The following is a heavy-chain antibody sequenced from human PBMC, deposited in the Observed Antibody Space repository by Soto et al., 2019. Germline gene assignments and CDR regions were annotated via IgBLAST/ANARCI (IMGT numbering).Heavy chain of an antibody. D-gene: IGHD6-13*01. CDR3: AKDHLRRIAAAGTYDY. CDR2: ISGSGGST. V-gene: IGHV3-23*01. CDR1: GFTFSSYA. Sequence: GGSLRLSCAASGFTFSSYAMSWVRQAPGKGLEWVSAISGSGGSTYYADSVKGRFTISRDNSKNTLYLQMNSLRAEDTAVYYCAKDHLRRIAAAGTYDYWGQGTLVTVSS. J-gene: IGHJ4*02.